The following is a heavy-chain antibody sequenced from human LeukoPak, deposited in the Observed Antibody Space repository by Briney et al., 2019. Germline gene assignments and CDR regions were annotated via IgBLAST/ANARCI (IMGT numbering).Heavy chain of an antibody. Sequence: GGSLRPSCAASGFTFNTYSMNWVRQAPGKGLEWLSYVKSGNYDIQYADSVTGRFTVSRDSATNSLYLQMSDLKAEDTAVYYCARDSDWAFDYWGQGSLVTVFS. CDR2: VKSGNYDI. CDR3: ARDSDWAFDY. J-gene: IGHJ4*02. D-gene: IGHD3-9*01. V-gene: IGHV3-48*01. CDR1: GFTFNTYS.